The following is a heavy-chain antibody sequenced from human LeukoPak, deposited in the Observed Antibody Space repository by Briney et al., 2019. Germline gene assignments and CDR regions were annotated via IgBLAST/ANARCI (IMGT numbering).Heavy chain of an antibody. CDR3: ASNGPLRSDNSRYYFDS. CDR2: INHSGTS. D-gene: IGHD3-22*01. J-gene: IGHJ4*02. CDR1: GGSFSDYY. V-gene: IGHV4-34*01. Sequence: PSETLSVTCAVYGGSFSDYYWSWVRQSPGKGLEWSGEINHSGTSNYNTPLKSRLTISVHTPKNQFSLSLSSLNAADTAVNYCASNGPLRSDNSRYYFDSWGQGTLVTVSS.